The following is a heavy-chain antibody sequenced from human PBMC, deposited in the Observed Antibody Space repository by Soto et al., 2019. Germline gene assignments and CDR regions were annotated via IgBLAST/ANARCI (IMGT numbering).Heavy chain of an antibody. Sequence: EVQLLESGGGLVQYGGSLRLSCVASGFTFSSFAMSWVRQAPGKGLEWVSAIGGSGALTYYADSVKGRFTVSRDNSKNTVYLHMSSLRDEETAIYYCAKAHREYYGMDVWGQGTTVTVSS. CDR1: GFTFSSFA. J-gene: IGHJ6*02. CDR3: AKAHREYYGMDV. D-gene: IGHD1-26*01. V-gene: IGHV3-23*01. CDR2: IGGSGALT.